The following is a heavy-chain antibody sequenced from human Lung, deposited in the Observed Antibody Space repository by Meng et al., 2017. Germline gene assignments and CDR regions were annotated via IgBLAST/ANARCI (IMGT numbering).Heavy chain of an antibody. CDR1: GGSISSSNS. V-gene: IGHV4-4*02. CDR2: IYHSGST. D-gene: IGHD6-19*01. Sequence: GQLRQRGPRLLKTSGTPSLPCAVMGGSISSSNSGSWVRQPPGKGLEWIWEIYHSGSTNSNPSLTSRVTISVDKSKNQFSLKLSSVTAADTAVYYCARRGLWLDPQNFDYWGQGTLVTVSS. CDR3: ARRGLWLDPQNFDY. J-gene: IGHJ4*02.